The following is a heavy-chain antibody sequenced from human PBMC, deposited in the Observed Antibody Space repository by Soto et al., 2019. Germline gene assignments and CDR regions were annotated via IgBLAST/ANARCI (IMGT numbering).Heavy chain of an antibody. CDR1: GFTFSTSP. CDR2: ISPTGGTT. Sequence: PGGSLRLSCSASGFTFSTSPMHWVRQAPGKGLEYVSAISPTGGTTYYADSLKGRFTTSRDNSKSTLYLHMSSLRTEDTAVYYCGRKEVSGPIDYRGQGTLVTVSS. CDR3: GRKEVSGPIDY. V-gene: IGHV3-64D*06. J-gene: IGHJ4*02.